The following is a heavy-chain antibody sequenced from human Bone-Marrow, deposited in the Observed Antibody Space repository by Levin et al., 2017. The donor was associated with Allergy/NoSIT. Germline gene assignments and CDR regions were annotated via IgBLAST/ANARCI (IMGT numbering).Heavy chain of an antibody. CDR1: GSSFTSYW. V-gene: IGHV5-51*01. J-gene: IGHJ5*02. D-gene: IGHD3-10*01. Sequence: PGGSLRLSCKGSGSSFTSYWIGWVRQMPGKGLEWMGIIYPGDSDTRYSPSFQGQVTISADKSISTAYLQWSSLKASDTAMYYCARTYYDGSGATDGWFDPWGQGTLVTVSS. CDR3: ARTYYDGSGATDGWFDP. CDR2: IYPGDSDT.